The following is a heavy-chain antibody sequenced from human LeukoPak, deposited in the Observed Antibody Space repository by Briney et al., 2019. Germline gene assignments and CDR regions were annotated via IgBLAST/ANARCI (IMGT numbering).Heavy chain of an antibody. CDR1: GFTFDNYA. Sequence: GGSLRLSCAASGFTFDNYAMHWVRQAPGKGLEWVSGIAWNSGNIGFADSVKGRFTISRDNAENSLSPQMNSLTPEDTAFYFCAKDMNSYGSGSSYNPWGPFDSWGQGTLVTVSS. CDR3: AKDMNSYGSGSSYNPWGPFDS. J-gene: IGHJ4*02. CDR2: IAWNSGNI. V-gene: IGHV3-9*01. D-gene: IGHD3-10*01.